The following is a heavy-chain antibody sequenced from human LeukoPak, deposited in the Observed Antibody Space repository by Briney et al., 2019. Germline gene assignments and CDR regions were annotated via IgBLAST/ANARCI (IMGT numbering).Heavy chain of an antibody. D-gene: IGHD6-13*01. CDR1: GFTFSSYW. V-gene: IGHV3-7*04. J-gene: IGHJ4*02. CDR2: IKQDGGEK. CDR3: ARDSSSSWFFDY. Sequence: GGSLRLSCAASGFTFSSYWMSWVRQAPGKGLEWVANIKQDGGEKYSVDSVKGRFTISRDNAKNSLYLQMNSLRAEDTAVYYCARDSSSSWFFDYWGQGTLVTVSS.